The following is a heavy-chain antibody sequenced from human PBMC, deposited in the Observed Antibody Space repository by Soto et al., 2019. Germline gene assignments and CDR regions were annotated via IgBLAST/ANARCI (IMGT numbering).Heavy chain of an antibody. Sequence: GGSLRLSCAASGFTLSSYGMSWVRQAPGKGLEWVSAISPNGQGIYYADSVRGRFTISRDTFKNTVFLHVDSLRAEDTAVYYCAKDRNYPRDCFHYWGQGTLVTVSS. J-gene: IGHJ4*02. CDR1: GFTLSSYG. D-gene: IGHD1-7*01. CDR3: AKDRNYPRDCFHY. CDR2: ISPNGQGI. V-gene: IGHV3-23*01.